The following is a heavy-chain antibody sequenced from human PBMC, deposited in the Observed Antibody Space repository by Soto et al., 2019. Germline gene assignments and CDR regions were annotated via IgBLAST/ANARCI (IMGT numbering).Heavy chain of an antibody. D-gene: IGHD3-10*01. CDR2: IYYSGST. Sequence: SETLSLTCTVSGGSISSYYWSLIRQPQGKGLEWIGYIYYSGSTNYNPSLKSRVTISVDTSKNQFSLKLSSVTAADTAVYYCARDPGVRGFYYYGMDVWGQGTTVTVSS. CDR3: ARDPGVRGFYYYGMDV. V-gene: IGHV4-59*01. CDR1: GGSISSYY. J-gene: IGHJ6*02.